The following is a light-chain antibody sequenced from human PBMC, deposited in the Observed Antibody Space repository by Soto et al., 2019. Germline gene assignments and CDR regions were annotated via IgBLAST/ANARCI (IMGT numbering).Light chain of an antibody. J-gene: IGKJ2*01. CDR1: QSVSSN. V-gene: IGKV3-15*01. Sequence: EIVMTQSPATLSVSPGERATLSCRASQSVSSNLAWYQQKPGQAPRLVIYGASTRATGFPARFSGSGSRTEFTLTISSLQPEDFAVYYCQQYNNWPPYTFGQGTKLEIK. CDR2: GAS. CDR3: QQYNNWPPYT.